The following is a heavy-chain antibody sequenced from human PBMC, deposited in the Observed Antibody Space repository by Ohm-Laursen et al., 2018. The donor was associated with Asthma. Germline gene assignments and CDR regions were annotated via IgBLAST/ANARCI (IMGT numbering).Heavy chain of an antibody. Sequence: SLRLSCAASGFTFSSYGMHWVRQAPGKGLEWVAVIWYDGSNKYYADSVKGRFTISRDNSKNTLYLQMNSLRAEDTAVYYCAKDSGAVLYYYYGMDVWGQGTTVTVSS. V-gene: IGHV3-33*06. CDR1: GFTFSSYG. CDR2: IWYDGSNK. J-gene: IGHJ6*02. CDR3: AKDSGAVLYYYYGMDV.